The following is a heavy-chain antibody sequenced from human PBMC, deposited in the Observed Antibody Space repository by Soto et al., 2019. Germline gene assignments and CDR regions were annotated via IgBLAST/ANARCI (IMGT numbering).Heavy chain of an antibody. J-gene: IGHJ6*02. D-gene: IGHD5-18*01. CDR2: MNPNSGNT. Sequence: ASVKVSCKSSGYTFTSYDINWVRQATGQGLEWMGWMNPNSGNTGYAQKFQGRVTMTRNTSISTAYMELSSLRSEDTAVYYCASSGYSYGSGYYYYGMDVWGQGTTVTVSS. V-gene: IGHV1-8*01. CDR3: ASSGYSYGSGYYYYGMDV. CDR1: GYTFTSYD.